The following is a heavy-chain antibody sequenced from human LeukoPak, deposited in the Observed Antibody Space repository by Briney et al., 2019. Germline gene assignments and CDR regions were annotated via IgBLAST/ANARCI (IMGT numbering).Heavy chain of an antibody. CDR2: ISGSGGST. CDR1: GFNFSTYS. J-gene: IGHJ4*02. D-gene: IGHD6-6*01. Sequence: GGSLRLSCAASGFNFSTYSMSWVRQAPGKGLEWVSAISGSGGSTYYADSVKGRFTISRDNSKNTLYLQMNSLRAEDTAVYYCATQLGRISSIAAPRDYWGQGTLVTVSS. CDR3: ATQLGRISSIAAPRDY. V-gene: IGHV3-23*01.